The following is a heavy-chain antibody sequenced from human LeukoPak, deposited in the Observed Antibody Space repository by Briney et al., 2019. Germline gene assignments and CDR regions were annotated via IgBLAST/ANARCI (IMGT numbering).Heavy chain of an antibody. CDR1: GGSISSYY. J-gene: IGHJ4*02. CDR2: IYYSGST. V-gene: IGHV4-59*01. D-gene: IGHD6-19*01. CDR3: ARDSLYSSGWFDF. Sequence: SETLSLTCTVSGGSISSYYWSWIRQPPGKGLEWIGYIYYSGSTNYNPSLKSRVTISVDTSKNQFSLKLSSVTAADTAVYYCARDSLYSSGWFDFWGQGTLVTVSS.